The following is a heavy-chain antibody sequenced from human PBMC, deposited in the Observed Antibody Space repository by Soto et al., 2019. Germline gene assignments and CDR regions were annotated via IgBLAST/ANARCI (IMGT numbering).Heavy chain of an antibody. Sequence: EVKLVESGGGLVQSGGSLRLSCAASGLTFSSYWMSWVRQGPGKGPEWVANIKQDGSEIYYVDSVKGRFTISRDNAKSSLYLQMTSLRAEDTAVYHCAKSLSAIPGDSWGQGTLVTVSS. CDR1: GLTFSSYW. J-gene: IGHJ4*02. V-gene: IGHV3-7*05. D-gene: IGHD2-2*01. CDR3: AKSLSAIPGDS. CDR2: IKQDGSEI.